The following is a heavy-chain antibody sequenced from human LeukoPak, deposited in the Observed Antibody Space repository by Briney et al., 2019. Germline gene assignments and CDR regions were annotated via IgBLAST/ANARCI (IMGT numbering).Heavy chain of an antibody. CDR3: ARLKTPPVVVAATPPDY. J-gene: IGHJ4*02. V-gene: IGHV4-39*01. D-gene: IGHD2-15*01. CDR2: IYYSGST. Sequence: PSETLSLTCTVSGGSISSSSYYWGWIRQPPGKGLEWIGSIYYSGSTYHNPSLKSRVTISVDTSKNQFSLKLSSVTAADTAVYYCARLKTPPVVVAATPPDYWGQGTLVTVSS. CDR1: GGSISSSSYY.